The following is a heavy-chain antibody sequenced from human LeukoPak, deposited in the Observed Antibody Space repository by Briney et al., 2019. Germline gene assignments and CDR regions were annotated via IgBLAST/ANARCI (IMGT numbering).Heavy chain of an antibody. D-gene: IGHD3/OR15-3a*01. Sequence: GGSLRLSCAASGFTLGNYAMSWVRQAPGKGLEWVSAISGAGDGTYYADSVRGRFTISRDNSKNMLYLQMNSLRVEDTAVYYCARFGSNSWTRYFDPWGQGTLVTVSS. CDR3: ARFGSNSWTRYFDP. CDR1: GFTLGNYA. CDR2: ISGAGDGT. V-gene: IGHV3-23*01. J-gene: IGHJ4*02.